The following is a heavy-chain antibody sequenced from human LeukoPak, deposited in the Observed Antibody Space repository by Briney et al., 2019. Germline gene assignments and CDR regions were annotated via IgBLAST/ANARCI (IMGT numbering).Heavy chain of an antibody. V-gene: IGHV3-53*01. CDR1: GFTVSDNY. Sequence: GGSLRLSCAASGFTVSDNYMSWVRQAPGKGLEWVSVMYSGGDTYYAESVKGRFTFSRDISKNTLYLQMNGLRTEDTAMYYCARDAPQVLAAGVLASWGQGTLVTVSS. J-gene: IGHJ5*02. CDR3: ARDAPQVLAAGVLAS. CDR2: MYSGGDT. D-gene: IGHD6-13*01.